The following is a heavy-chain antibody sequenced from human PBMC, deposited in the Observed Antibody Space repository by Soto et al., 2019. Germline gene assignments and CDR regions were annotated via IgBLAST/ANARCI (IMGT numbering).Heavy chain of an antibody. V-gene: IGHV3-23*01. D-gene: IGHD3-3*01. Sequence: GGSLRLSCAASGFPFSTYAMSWVRQAPGKGLEWVSAISGGGGSTYYADSVRGRFTISRDNSKNTLYLQMNSLRAEDTAVYYCAKDYGYSDFWSGHSNYYYGMDVWGQGTTVTVSS. CDR1: GFPFSTYA. CDR3: AKDYGYSDFWSGHSNYYYGMDV. J-gene: IGHJ6*02. CDR2: ISGGGGST.